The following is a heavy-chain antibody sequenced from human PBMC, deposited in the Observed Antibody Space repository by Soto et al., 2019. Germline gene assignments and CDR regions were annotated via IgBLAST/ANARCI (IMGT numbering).Heavy chain of an antibody. CDR3: AKKVNSGSGSQYFDY. CDR2: FRSSGDGGTT. J-gene: IGHJ4*02. CDR1: GFTFRSYS. V-gene: IGHV3-23*01. D-gene: IGHD3-10*01. Sequence: PGGSLRLSCAASGFTFRSYSMSGVRQAPGKGLEWVSGFRSSGDGGTTYYADSVKGRFTISRDNSKNTLFLQMNSLRAEDTAIYYCAKKVNSGSGSQYFDYWGQGTQVTVSS.